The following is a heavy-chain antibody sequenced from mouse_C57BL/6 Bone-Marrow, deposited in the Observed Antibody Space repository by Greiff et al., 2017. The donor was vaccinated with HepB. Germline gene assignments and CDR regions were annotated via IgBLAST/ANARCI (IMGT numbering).Heavy chain of an antibody. Sequence: QVQLQQSGAELVRPGTSVKVSCKASGYAFTNYLIEWVKQRPGQGLEWIGVINPGSGGTNYNEKFKGKATLTADKSSSTAYMQLSSLTSEDSAVYFCARHSNYVNDYYAMDYWGQGTSVTVSS. V-gene: IGHV1-54*01. CDR2: INPGSGGT. CDR1: GYAFTNYL. J-gene: IGHJ4*01. D-gene: IGHD2-5*01. CDR3: ARHSNYVNDYYAMDY.